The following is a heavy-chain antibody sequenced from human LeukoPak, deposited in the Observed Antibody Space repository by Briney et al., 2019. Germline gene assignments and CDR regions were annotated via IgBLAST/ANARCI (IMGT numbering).Heavy chain of an antibody. V-gene: IGHV4-59*08. CDR1: GGSISPYY. D-gene: IGHD3-22*01. Sequence: SETLSLTCTVSGGSISPYYWSWIRQPPGKGLEWLGYIYYSGSAYYNPSLKSRVTISVGTSKNQLSLKLSSVTAADTAVYYCARQNYYDSSGYYQLLIFDYWGQGTLVTVSS. CDR2: IYYSGSA. J-gene: IGHJ4*02. CDR3: ARQNYYDSSGYYQLLIFDY.